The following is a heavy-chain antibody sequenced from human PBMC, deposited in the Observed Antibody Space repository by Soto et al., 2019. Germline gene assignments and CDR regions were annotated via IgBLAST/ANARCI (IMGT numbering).Heavy chain of an antibody. Sequence: SETLSLTCTVSGHSIADSYCSWIRQSPGKRLEWIGHISFSGTTNYNPSLKSRVTISVDTSKNQFSLKLNSMTAADTAVYYCARHNYGSGSTYFDYWGQGTLVTVSS. V-gene: IGHV4-59*08. CDR1: GHSIADSY. D-gene: IGHD3-10*01. CDR2: ISFSGTT. CDR3: ARHNYGSGSTYFDY. J-gene: IGHJ4*02.